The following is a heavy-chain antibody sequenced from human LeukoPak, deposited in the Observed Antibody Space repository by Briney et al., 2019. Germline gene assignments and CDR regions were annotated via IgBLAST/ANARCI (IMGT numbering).Heavy chain of an antibody. Sequence: GGSLRLSCAASGFTFSSYVMSWVRQAPGKGLEWVSAISGSGGSTYYADSVKGRFTISRDNSKNTLNLQMNSLRAEDTAVYYCARDWGVIHFWGKGTTVTVSS. CDR1: GFTFSSYV. V-gene: IGHV3-23*01. J-gene: IGHJ6*04. CDR3: ARDWGVIHF. CDR2: ISGSGGST. D-gene: IGHD3-16*01.